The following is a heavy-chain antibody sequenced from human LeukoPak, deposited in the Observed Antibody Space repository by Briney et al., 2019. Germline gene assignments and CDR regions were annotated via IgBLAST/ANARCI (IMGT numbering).Heavy chain of an antibody. CDR1: GYTFTNLG. V-gene: IGHV1-18*01. D-gene: IGHD4-23*01. Sequence: ASVKVSCKASGYTFTNLGISWVRQAPGKGLEWMGWISAYNGNTNYAQKLQGRVTMTTDTSTTTAYMELRSLRSDDTAVYYCARLLQGWELNYYYSYMDVWGKGTTVTISS. CDR2: ISAYNGNT. CDR3: ARLLQGWELNYYYSYMDV. J-gene: IGHJ6*03.